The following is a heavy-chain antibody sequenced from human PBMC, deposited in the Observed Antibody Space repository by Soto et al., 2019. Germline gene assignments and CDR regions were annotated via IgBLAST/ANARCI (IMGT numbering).Heavy chain of an antibody. Sequence: QVQLQQWGAGLLKPSETLSLTCAVYGGSFSGYYWSWIRQPPGKGLEWIGEINLSGSTNYNPSLKGRVTISVDTSKNQFSLKLSSVTAADTAVYYCARGKHDILTGYFSAEYYYYMDVWGKGTTVTVSS. J-gene: IGHJ6*03. V-gene: IGHV4-34*01. CDR1: GGSFSGYY. CDR3: ARGKHDILTGYFSAEYYYYMDV. D-gene: IGHD3-9*01. CDR2: INLSGST.